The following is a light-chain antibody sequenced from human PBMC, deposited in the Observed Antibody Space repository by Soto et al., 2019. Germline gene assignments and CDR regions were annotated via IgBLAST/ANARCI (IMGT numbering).Light chain of an antibody. Sequence: DIQMTQSPSTLSASVGDRVTITCRASQSISSWLAWYQQKPGKAPKLLIYDASNLESGVPSRFSGSGSGTEFTLTISSLQPDDFANYYCQQYNDYWTFGQGTKVEIK. CDR2: DAS. CDR1: QSISSW. CDR3: QQYNDYWT. V-gene: IGKV1-5*01. J-gene: IGKJ1*01.